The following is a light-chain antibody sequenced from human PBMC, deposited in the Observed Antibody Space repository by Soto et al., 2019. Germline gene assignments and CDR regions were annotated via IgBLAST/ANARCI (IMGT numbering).Light chain of an antibody. Sequence: SALTQPPSASGSPGQSVAISCTGTSSDVGGYNYVSWYQQHPGKALKLMIYEVNKRPSGVPDRFSGSKSGNTASLTVSGLQAEDEADYYCSSYAGSSNVFGTGTKVTLL. J-gene: IGLJ1*01. V-gene: IGLV2-8*01. CDR1: SSDVGGYNY. CDR3: SSYAGSSNV. CDR2: EVN.